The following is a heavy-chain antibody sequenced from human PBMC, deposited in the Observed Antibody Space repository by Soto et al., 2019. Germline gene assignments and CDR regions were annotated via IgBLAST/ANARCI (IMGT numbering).Heavy chain of an antibody. CDR2: INHSGST. J-gene: IGHJ4*02. V-gene: IGHV4-34*01. CDR1: GGSFSGYY. Sequence: QVQLQQWGAGLLKPSETLSLTCAVYGGSFSGYYWSWIRQPPGKGLEWIGEINHSGSTNYNPSLKSRVTISVDTSNNQFSLKLSSVTAADTAVYYCARSCYYDFWSGYYWAPFDYWGQGSLVTVSS. CDR3: ARSCYYDFWSGYYWAPFDY. D-gene: IGHD3-3*01.